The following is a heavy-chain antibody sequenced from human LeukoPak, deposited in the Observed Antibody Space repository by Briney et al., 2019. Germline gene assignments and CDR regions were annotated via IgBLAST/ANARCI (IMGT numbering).Heavy chain of an antibody. J-gene: IGHJ4*02. V-gene: IGHV4-61*01. CDR2: IYYSGST. D-gene: IGHD5-12*01. CDR1: GGSVSSGSYY. CDR3: ARRRVYSGSGEFDF. Sequence: SETLSLTCTVSGGSVSSGSYYWSWIRQPPGKGLEWIGYIYYSGSTNYNPSLKGRVTISVDTSRNQFSLKLRSVTTADTAVYYCARRRVYSGSGEFDFWGQGTLVTVSS.